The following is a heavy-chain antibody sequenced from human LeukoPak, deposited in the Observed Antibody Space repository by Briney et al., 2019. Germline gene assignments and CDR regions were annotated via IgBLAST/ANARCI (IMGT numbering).Heavy chain of an antibody. J-gene: IGHJ4*02. CDR1: GGSISSSSYY. Sequence: SETLSLTCTVSGGSISSSSYYWGWIRQPPGKGLEWMGYIYYSGSTNYNPSLKSRVTISVDTTKNQFSLKLSSVTAADTAVYYCARISCSGGFCYEDYWGQGTLVTVSS. CDR3: ARISCSGGFCYEDY. CDR2: IYYSGST. D-gene: IGHD2-15*01. V-gene: IGHV4-61*05.